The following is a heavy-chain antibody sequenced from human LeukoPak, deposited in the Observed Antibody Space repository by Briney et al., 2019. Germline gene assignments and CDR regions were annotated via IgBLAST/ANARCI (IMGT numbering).Heavy chain of an antibody. CDR1: GGSISSSGYY. V-gene: IGHV4-39*01. CDR3: ARGDGIYYYFYGIDV. J-gene: IGHJ6*02. D-gene: IGHD2-21*01. Sequence: SETLSLSRTVSGGSISSSGYYWGWIRQPPGKGLEWIGSIYYSGSTYYNPSLKSRVTISVDTSKNQLSLKLSSVTAADTAVYSCARGDGIYYYFYGIDVWGQGTTVTVSS. CDR2: IYYSGST.